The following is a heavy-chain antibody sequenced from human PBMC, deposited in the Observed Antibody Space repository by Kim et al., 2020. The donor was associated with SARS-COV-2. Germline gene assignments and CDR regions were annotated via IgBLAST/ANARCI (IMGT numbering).Heavy chain of an antibody. Sequence: GGSLRLSCEASGFNFGRYAMSWARQAPGKGLEWVSTISAGGAGTHYADSVKGRFTISRDNSKDTLFLHMNSLRAEDTAVYYCEASDFWGQGSLVTVSP. J-gene: IGHJ4*02. V-gene: IGHV3-23*01. CDR3: EASDF. CDR2: ISAGGAGT. CDR1: GFNFGRYA.